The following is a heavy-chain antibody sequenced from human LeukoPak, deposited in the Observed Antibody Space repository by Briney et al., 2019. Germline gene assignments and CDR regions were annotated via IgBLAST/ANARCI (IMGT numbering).Heavy chain of an antibody. CDR1: GFTFSSYA. CDR2: IDHSGST. CDR3: ASSNHFWSGYYLLDY. J-gene: IGHJ4*02. V-gene: IGHV4-34*01. D-gene: IGHD3-3*02. Sequence: GSLRLSCAASGFTFSSYAMGWIRQPPGKGLEWIGEIDHSGSTNYNPSLKSRVTISVDTSKNQFSLELSSVTAADTAVYYCASSNHFWSGYYLLDYWSQGTLVTVSS.